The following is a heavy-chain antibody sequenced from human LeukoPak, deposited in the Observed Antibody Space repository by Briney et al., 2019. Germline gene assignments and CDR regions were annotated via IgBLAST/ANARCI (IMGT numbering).Heavy chain of an antibody. Sequence: GGALRLSWAVSGFTFNSYWMRWVSQAPGERLERVANIKPDGGEKFYVGSVKGRFTIARDNAENSLWLQMNRLRDADAAVYYCARDSGWNLSVYWGGGTLVAVSS. CDR3: ARDSGWNLSVY. D-gene: IGHD6-19*01. CDR1: GFTFNSYW. V-gene: IGHV3-7*01. J-gene: IGHJ4*02. CDR2: IKPDGGEK.